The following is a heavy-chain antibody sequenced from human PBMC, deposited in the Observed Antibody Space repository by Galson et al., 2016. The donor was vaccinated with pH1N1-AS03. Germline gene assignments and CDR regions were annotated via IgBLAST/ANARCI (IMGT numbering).Heavy chain of an antibody. V-gene: IGHV1-69*04. J-gene: IGHJ3*01. Sequence: SVKVSCKASGGTFSTYAISWARQAPGQGLEWMGRIIPMLDIPDYAQKFRVRVTITADKSTSTAYMELTNLRSEDTALYYCAKGYSASPSGAFDVWGQGTMVTVSS. CDR2: IIPMLDIP. CDR1: GGTFSTYA. CDR3: AKGYSASPSGAFDV. D-gene: IGHD1-14*01.